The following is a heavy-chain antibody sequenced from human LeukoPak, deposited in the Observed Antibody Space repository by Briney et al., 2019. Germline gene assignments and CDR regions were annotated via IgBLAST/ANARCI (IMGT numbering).Heavy chain of an antibody. Sequence: PSETLSLTCTVSGGSISSGSYYWSWIRQPAGKGLEWIGRIYTSGSTYYNPSLKSRVTISVDTSKNQFSLKLSSVTAADTAVYYCARAKPLGYCSGGSCYRTHYFDYWGQGTLVTVSS. D-gene: IGHD2-15*01. J-gene: IGHJ4*02. CDR3: ARAKPLGYCSGGSCYRTHYFDY. CDR1: GGSISSGSYY. V-gene: IGHV4-61*02. CDR2: IYTSGST.